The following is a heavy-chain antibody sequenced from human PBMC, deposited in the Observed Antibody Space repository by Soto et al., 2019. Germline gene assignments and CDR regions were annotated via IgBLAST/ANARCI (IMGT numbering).Heavy chain of an antibody. Sequence: PSETLSLTCAVYGGSFSGYYWNWIRQPPGKGLEWIGEINHSGSTNYNPSLKSRVTISVDTSKNQFSLKLSSVTAADTAVYYCARPAGGYYFDYWGQGTLVTVSS. J-gene: IGHJ4*02. D-gene: IGHD3-16*01. V-gene: IGHV4-34*01. CDR3: ARPAGGYYFDY. CDR1: GGSFSGYY. CDR2: INHSGST.